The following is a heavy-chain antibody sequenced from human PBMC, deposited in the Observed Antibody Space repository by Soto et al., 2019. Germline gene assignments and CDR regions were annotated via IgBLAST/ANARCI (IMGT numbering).Heavy chain of an antibody. D-gene: IGHD3-22*01. CDR3: ASYSYDSSGYVFDY. J-gene: IGHJ4*02. CDR1: GGSISSGDYY. V-gene: IGHV4-30-4*01. Sequence: QVQLQESGPGLVKPSQTLSLTCTVSGGSISSGDYYWSWIRQPPGKGLEWIGYIYYSGNTYYSPSLKSRLTISVDTSKNQSSLKLSSVTAAATAVFYCASYSYDSSGYVFDYWGQGTLVTVSS. CDR2: IYYSGNT.